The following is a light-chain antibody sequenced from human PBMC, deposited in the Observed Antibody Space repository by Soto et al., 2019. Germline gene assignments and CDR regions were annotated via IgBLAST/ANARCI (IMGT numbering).Light chain of an antibody. CDR2: EVS. CDR1: SSDVGGYNY. CDR3: SSYTSISTWV. V-gene: IGLV2-14*01. Sequence: QSALTQPASVSGSPGQSITISCNGTSSDVGGYNYVSWYQQHPGKAPKMMIYEVSNRPSGVSNRFSGSKSGNTASLTISGLQAEDEADYYCSSYTSISTWVFGGGTKLTVL. J-gene: IGLJ3*02.